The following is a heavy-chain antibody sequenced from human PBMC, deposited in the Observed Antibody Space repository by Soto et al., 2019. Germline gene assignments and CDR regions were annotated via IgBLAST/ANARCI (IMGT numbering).Heavy chain of an antibody. V-gene: IGHV4-31*03. J-gene: IGHJ4*02. CDR1: GGSISSGGYY. Sequence: QVQLQESGPGLVKPSQTLSLTCTVSGGSISSGGYYWSWIRQHPGKGLEWIGYIYYSGSTYYNPSLRRRVTVSVDTSKNQFSLKLSSVTAADTAVYYCARTIHLGYCSGGSCTGFDYWGQGTLVTVSS. CDR3: ARTIHLGYCSGGSCTGFDY. D-gene: IGHD2-15*01. CDR2: IYYSGST.